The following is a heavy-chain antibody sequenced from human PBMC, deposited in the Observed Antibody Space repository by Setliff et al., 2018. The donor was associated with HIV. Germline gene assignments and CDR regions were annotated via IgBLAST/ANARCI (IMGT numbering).Heavy chain of an antibody. CDR2: VTPLLSTT. V-gene: IGHV1-69*13. CDR3: ARGEQRLVQMGYYLDT. CDR1: GGTLSNYG. Sequence: SVKVSCKVSGGTLSNYGITWVRQAPGQGLEWMGEVTPLLSTTNYGQKFQGRVTITADESTKTVYMELSSLTSEDTAVYYCARGEQRLVQMGYYLDTWGQGTLVTVSS. J-gene: IGHJ5*02. D-gene: IGHD6-13*01.